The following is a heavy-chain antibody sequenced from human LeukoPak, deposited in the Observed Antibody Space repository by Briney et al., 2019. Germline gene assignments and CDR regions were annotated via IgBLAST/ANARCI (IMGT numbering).Heavy chain of an antibody. D-gene: IGHD6-25*01. V-gene: IGHV4-4*02. CDR2: IYHSGST. J-gene: IGHJ4*02. CDR1: GVSISSSNW. CDR3: ARTVGSGLPDY. Sequence: PSGTLSLTCAVSGVSISSSNWWIWVRQTPGKGLEWIGEIYHSGSTNYNPSLKSRVTISVDKSKNQSSLNLTSVTAADTAVYYCARTVGSGLPDYWGQGTLVTVSS.